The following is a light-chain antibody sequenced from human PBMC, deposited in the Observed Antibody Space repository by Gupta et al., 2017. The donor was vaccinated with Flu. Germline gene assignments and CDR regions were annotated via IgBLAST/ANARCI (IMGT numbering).Light chain of an antibody. CDR3: QSGHSSGIVV. CDR2: EDS. Sequence: SSALTQSPSVPVPPGQTARITFSADTLAKQYAYWYRQKPGQAPVLVLYEDSGRPSGIPERFSGSSSGTTVTLTISGVQAEDEADYYCQSGHSSGIVVFGGGTKVTVL. CDR1: TLAKQY. V-gene: IGLV3-25*02. J-gene: IGLJ2*01.